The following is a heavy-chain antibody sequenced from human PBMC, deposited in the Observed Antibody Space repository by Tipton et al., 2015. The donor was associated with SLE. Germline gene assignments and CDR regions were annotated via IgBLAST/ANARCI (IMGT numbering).Heavy chain of an antibody. D-gene: IGHD2-21*01. V-gene: IGHV3-21*03. CDR1: GSTFSSYS. CDR2: ISSSSSYI. J-gene: IGHJ2*01. CDR3: ARDGRYCGGDCPYWYFDL. Sequence: SLRLSCAASGSTFSSYSMNWVRQAPGKGLEWVSSISSSSSYIYYADSVKGRFTISRDNAKNSLYLQMNSLRAEDTAVYYCARDGRYCGGDCPYWYFDLWGRDTLVTVSS.